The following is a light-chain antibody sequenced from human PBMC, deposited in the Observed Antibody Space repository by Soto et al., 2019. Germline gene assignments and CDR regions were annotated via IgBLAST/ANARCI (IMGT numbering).Light chain of an antibody. J-gene: IGKJ1*01. CDR3: QQYNNWWT. CDR1: QSVSSS. CDR2: GAS. Sequence: EIMMTQSPATLSVSPGGRATLSCRASQSVSSSLAWYQQKPGQAPRLLIYGASTRATGIPARFSGSGSGTEFTLTINSLQSEDFAVYCCQQYNNWWTFGQGTKVDIK. V-gene: IGKV3-15*01.